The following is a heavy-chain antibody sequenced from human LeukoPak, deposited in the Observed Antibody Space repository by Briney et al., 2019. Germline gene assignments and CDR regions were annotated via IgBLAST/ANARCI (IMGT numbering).Heavy chain of an antibody. CDR2: FDPEDGET. Sequence: VASVKVSCEVSGYTLTELSMHWVRQAPGKGLEWMGGFDPEDGETIYAQKFQGRVTMTEDTSTDTAYMELGSLRSEDTAVYYCATDLSGSHFDYWGQGTLVTVSS. CDR1: GYTLTELS. V-gene: IGHV1-24*01. D-gene: IGHD1-26*01. CDR3: ATDLSGSHFDY. J-gene: IGHJ4*02.